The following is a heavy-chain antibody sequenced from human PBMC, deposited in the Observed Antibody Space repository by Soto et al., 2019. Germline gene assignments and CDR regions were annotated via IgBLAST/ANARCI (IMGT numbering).Heavy chain of an antibody. CDR2: IYSGGST. Sequence: GGSLRLSCAASGFTVSSNYMSWVRQAPGKGLEWVSGIYSGGSTYYADSMKGRFTISRDNSKNTLYLQMNSLRAEDTAVYYCASLKWELPYFDYWGQGTLVTVSS. V-gene: IGHV3-66*01. D-gene: IGHD1-26*01. CDR1: GFTVSSNY. J-gene: IGHJ4*02. CDR3: ASLKWELPYFDY.